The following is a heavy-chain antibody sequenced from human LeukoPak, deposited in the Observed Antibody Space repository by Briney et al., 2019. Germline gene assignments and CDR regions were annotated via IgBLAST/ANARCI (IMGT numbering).Heavy chain of an antibody. J-gene: IGHJ2*01. CDR3: ARVDYGGSHWYFDL. CDR1: GFTFYSYE. D-gene: IGHD4-17*01. Sequence: GSLRLSCAASGFTFYSYEMNWVRQAPGKGLEWVSYISSSGSTIYYADSVKGRFTISRDNAKNSLYLQMNSLRAEDTAVYYCARVDYGGSHWYFDLWGRGTLVTVSS. CDR2: ISSSGSTI. V-gene: IGHV3-48*03.